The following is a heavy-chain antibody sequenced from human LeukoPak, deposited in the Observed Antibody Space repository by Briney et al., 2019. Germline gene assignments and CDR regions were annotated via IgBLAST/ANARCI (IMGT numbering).Heavy chain of an antibody. V-gene: IGHV1-46*01. CDR2: INPSGGST. J-gene: IGHJ1*01. Sequence: GASVKVSCKASGYTFTSYYMHWVRQAPGQGLEWMGIINPSGGSTSYAQKFQGRVTMTRDTSTSTVYMELSSLRSEDTAVYYCARGPPVVVTAERAEYFQYWGQGTLVTVSS. CDR1: GYTFTSYY. D-gene: IGHD3-22*01. CDR3: ARGPPVVVTAERAEYFQY.